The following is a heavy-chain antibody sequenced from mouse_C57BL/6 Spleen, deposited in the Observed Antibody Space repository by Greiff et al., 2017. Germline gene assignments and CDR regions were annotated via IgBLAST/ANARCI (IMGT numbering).Heavy chain of an antibody. J-gene: IGHJ2*01. CDR2: IYPGDGDT. V-gene: IGHV1-82*01. CDR1: GYAFSSSW. D-gene: IGHD4-1*01. CDR3: AKTQTGTLFDY. Sequence: VQLQQSGPELVKPGASVKISCKASGYAFSSSWLNWVKQRPGKGLEWIGRIYPGDGDTNYNGKFKGKATLTADKSSSTAYMQLSSLTSEDSAVYFCAKTQTGTLFDYWGQGTTLTGSS.